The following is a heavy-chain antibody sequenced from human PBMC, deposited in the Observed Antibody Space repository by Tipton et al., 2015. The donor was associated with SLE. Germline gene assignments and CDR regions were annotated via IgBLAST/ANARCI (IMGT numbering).Heavy chain of an antibody. CDR1: GGSISSPY. CDR3: ATYITIFGVVTDAFDI. V-gene: IGHV4-59*11. D-gene: IGHD3-3*01. CDR2: IYYSGST. J-gene: IGHJ3*02. Sequence: TLSLTCTVSGGSISSPYWSWIRQPPGKGLEWIGYIYYSGSTNYNPSLKSRVTISVDTSKNQFSLKLSSVTAADTAVYYCATYITIFGVVTDAFDIWGQGTMVTVSS.